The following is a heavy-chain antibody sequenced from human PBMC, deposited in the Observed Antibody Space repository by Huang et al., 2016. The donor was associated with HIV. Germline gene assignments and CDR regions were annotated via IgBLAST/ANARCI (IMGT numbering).Heavy chain of an antibody. J-gene: IGHJ3*02. CDR2: ISASSGYT. CDR1: VYTFSSYG. D-gene: IGHD3-22*01. CDR3: ARDPKYHRIGYYRQRRGIDI. Sequence: QIQLMQYGPELKQPGASVKVSCKASVYTFSSYGITWVRQAPGQGPELKGWISASSGYTEYAQKFQGRVTLTTDTSTNIAYMELRSLRSDDTAKYYCARDPKYHRIGYYRQRRGIDIWGQGTMVIVSS. V-gene: IGHV1-18*01.